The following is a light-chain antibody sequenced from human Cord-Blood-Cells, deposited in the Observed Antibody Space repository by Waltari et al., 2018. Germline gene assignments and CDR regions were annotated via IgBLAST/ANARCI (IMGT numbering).Light chain of an antibody. CDR2: DVS. Sequence: GTSSDVGGYNYVSWYQQHPGKAPKLMIYDVSNRPSGVSNRFSGSKSGNTASLTISGPQAEDEADYYCSSYTSSSTVVFGGGTKLTVL. CDR1: SSDVGGYNY. J-gene: IGLJ2*01. CDR3: SSYTSSSTVV. V-gene: IGLV2-14*04.